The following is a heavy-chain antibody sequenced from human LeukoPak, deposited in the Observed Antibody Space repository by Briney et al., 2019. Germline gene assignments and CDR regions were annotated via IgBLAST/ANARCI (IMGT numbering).Heavy chain of an antibody. V-gene: IGHV4-31*03. CDR1: GGSISSGGYY. J-gene: IGHJ4*02. D-gene: IGHD3-22*01. CDR2: IYYSGST. CDR3: ASLYYDSSGYQDY. Sequence: SETLSLTCTVSGGSISSGGYYWSWIRQHPGKGLEWIGYIYYSGSTYYNPSLKSRVTISVDTSKNQFSLKLSSVTAADTAVYYCASLYYDSSGYQDYWGQGTLVTVSS.